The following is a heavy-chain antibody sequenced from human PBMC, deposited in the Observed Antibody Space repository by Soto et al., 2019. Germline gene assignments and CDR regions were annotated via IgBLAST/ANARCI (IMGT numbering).Heavy chain of an antibody. Sequence: LSLTCAVYGGTFNGYYWTWIRQAPGKGLEWIGEVNHSGSTNYHPSLKSRVTISEDTSKKQFSLKLTSVTVADTAVYFCARVYSYDYVWGNYRYSARNYGLDVWGQGTTVTVSS. CDR2: VNHSGST. D-gene: IGHD3-16*01. V-gene: IGHV4-34*01. CDR1: GGTFNGYY. CDR3: ARVYSYDYVWGNYRYSARNYGLDV. J-gene: IGHJ6*02.